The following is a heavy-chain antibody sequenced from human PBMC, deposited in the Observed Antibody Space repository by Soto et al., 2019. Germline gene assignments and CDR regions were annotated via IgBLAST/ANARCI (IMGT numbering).Heavy chain of an antibody. CDR2: INAGNGNT. CDR1: GGTFSSYA. J-gene: IGHJ4*02. V-gene: IGHV1-3*01. D-gene: IGHD3-22*01. Sequence: ASVKVSCKASGGTFSSYAISWVRQAPGQGLEWMGWINAGNGNTKYSQKFQGRVTITRDTSASTAYMELSSLRSEDTAVYYCARLNYSYYSSGYYEGSLDYWGQGTLVTVSS. CDR3: ARLNYSYYSSGYYEGSLDY.